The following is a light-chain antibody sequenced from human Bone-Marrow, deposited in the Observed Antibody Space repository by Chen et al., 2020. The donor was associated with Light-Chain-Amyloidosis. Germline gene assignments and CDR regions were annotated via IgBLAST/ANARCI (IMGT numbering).Light chain of an antibody. CDR3: SSYTSSTTHVV. Sequence: QSALTQPASGSGSPGQSITIPRTGTSSDIGGYNYVSWYQQHPDKAPKLMIYDVSNRPSGVSDRFSGSKSGYTASLTISGLQAEDEADYYCSSYTSSTTHVVFGGGTKLTVL. J-gene: IGLJ2*01. V-gene: IGLV2-14*03. CDR2: DVS. CDR1: SSDIGGYNY.